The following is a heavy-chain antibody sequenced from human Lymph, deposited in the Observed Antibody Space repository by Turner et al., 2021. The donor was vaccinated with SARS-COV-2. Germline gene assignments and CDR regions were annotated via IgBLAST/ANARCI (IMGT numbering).Heavy chain of an antibody. Sequence: QVQLVESGRGVVQPGRSLRLSCAASGFTFSTYGMHWVRQVPGKGLEWVAVISYDGSNKYYADSVKGRFTISRDNSKNTLHLQMNSLRAEDTAVYYCAKEGEWEFYGGGLDVWGQGTTVTVSS. D-gene: IGHD1-26*01. CDR2: ISYDGSNK. CDR1: GFTFSTYG. CDR3: AKEGEWEFYGGGLDV. V-gene: IGHV3-30*18. J-gene: IGHJ6*02.